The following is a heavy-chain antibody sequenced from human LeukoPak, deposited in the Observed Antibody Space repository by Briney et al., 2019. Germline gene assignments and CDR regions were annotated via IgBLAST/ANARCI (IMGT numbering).Heavy chain of an antibody. D-gene: IGHD3-10*01. V-gene: IGHV4-34*01. J-gene: IGHJ6*02. CDR3: ARDRWTYYYGSGSNYYYYYGMDV. CDR1: GGSFSGYY. CDR2: INHSGST. Sequence: SETLSLTCAVYGGSFSGYYWSWIRQPPGKGLEWSGEINHSGSTNYNPSLKSRVTISVDTAKNQFSLKLSSVTAADTAVYYCARDRWTYYYGSGSNYYYYYGMDVWGQGTTVTVSS.